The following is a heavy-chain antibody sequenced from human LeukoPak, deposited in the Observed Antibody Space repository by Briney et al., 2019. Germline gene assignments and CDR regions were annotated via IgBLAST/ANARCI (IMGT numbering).Heavy chain of an antibody. D-gene: IGHD3-22*01. CDR2: IYYSGST. CDR1: GGSISSGGYY. J-gene: IGHJ4*02. V-gene: IGHV4-31*03. Sequence: SQTLSLNCTVSGGSISSGGYYWSWIRQHPGKGLEWIGYIYYSGSTYYNPSLKSRVTISVDTSKNQFSLKLSSVTAADTAVYYCARLQYYDSSGSKGYYFDYWGQGTLVTVSS. CDR3: ARLQYYDSSGSKGYYFDY.